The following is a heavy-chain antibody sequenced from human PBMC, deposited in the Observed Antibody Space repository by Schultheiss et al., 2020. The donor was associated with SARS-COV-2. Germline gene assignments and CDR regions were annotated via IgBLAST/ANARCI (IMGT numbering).Heavy chain of an antibody. V-gene: IGHV1-69*05. Sequence: SVKVSCKASGGTFSSYAISWVRQAPGQGLEWMGGIIPIFGTANYAQKFQGRVTMTTDTSTSTAYMELRSLRSDDTAVYYCASSPSSGWYQGGGGYYFDYWGQGTLVTVSS. CDR3: ASSPSSGWYQGGGGYYFDY. D-gene: IGHD6-19*01. CDR2: IIPIFGTA. CDR1: GGTFSSYA. J-gene: IGHJ4*02.